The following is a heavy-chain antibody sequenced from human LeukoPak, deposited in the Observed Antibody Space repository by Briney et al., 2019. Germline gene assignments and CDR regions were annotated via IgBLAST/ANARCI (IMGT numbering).Heavy chain of an antibody. CDR1: GGSIISSSYS. CDR2: IYHSGST. D-gene: IGHD2-15*01. J-gene: IGHJ4*02. V-gene: IGHV4-39*01. CDR3: ARHNLGRGQPRQIDY. Sequence: PSETLSLTCTVSGGSIISSSYSWAWIRQPPGKGLEWIGSIYHSGSTYYNPSLKSRVTISVDTSKNHFSLKLSSVTAADTAVYYRARHNLGRGQPRQIDYWGQGTLVTVSS.